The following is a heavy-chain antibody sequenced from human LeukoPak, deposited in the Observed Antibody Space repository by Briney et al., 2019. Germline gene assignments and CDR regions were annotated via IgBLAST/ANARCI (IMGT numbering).Heavy chain of an antibody. Sequence: GASVTVSCKASGYTFTGYYMHWVRQAPGQGLEWMGWINPNSGGTNYAQKFQGRVTMTRDTSISTAYMELSSLRSDDTAMYYCTRALGSDSWGQGTLVTVSS. CDR2: INPNSGGT. CDR1: GYTFTGYY. J-gene: IGHJ4*02. V-gene: IGHV1-2*02. D-gene: IGHD1-26*01. CDR3: TRALGSDS.